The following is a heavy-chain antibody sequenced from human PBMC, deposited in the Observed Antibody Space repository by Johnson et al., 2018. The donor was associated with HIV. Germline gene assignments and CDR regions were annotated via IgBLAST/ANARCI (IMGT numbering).Heavy chain of an antibody. J-gene: IGHJ3*02. CDR1: GFTFSSYD. CDR2: ISGSGGST. CDR3: AERSPILRAFDI. V-gene: IGHV3-23*04. Sequence: VQLVESGGGLVQPGGSLRLSCAASGFTFSSYDMHWVRQATGKGLEWVSAISGSGGSTYYADSVKGRFTISRDNSKNTLYLQMTSLRAEATAVYYCAERSPILRAFDIWGQGTMVTVSS.